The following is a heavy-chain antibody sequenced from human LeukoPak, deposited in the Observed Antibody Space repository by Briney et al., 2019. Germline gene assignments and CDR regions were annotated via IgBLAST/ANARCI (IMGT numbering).Heavy chain of an antibody. CDR1: GFSFSSYR. CDR3: ARDLGTRKSIAFAD. Sequence: GGSLRLSCAASGFSFSSYRMNWVRQAPGKGLEWVASISSNNGYIYYADSVKGRFTISRDNGENSLHLQMNSLRVEDAAVYYCARDLGTRKSIAFADWGQGTLVTVSS. V-gene: IGHV3-21*01. CDR2: ISSNNGYI. D-gene: IGHD6-6*01. J-gene: IGHJ4*02.